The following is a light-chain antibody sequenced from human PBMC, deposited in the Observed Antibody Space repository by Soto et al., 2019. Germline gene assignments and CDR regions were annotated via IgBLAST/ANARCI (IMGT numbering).Light chain of an antibody. Sequence: QSALTQPRSVSGSRGQSVTISCTGTSSDVGGYNYVSWYQQHPGKAPKLMIYDVSKRPSGVPDRFPGSKSGNTASLTISGLQAEDEADYYCCSYAGSYTYVFGTGTRSPS. CDR2: DVS. CDR3: CSYAGSYTYV. J-gene: IGLJ1*01. V-gene: IGLV2-11*01. CDR1: SSDVGGYNY.